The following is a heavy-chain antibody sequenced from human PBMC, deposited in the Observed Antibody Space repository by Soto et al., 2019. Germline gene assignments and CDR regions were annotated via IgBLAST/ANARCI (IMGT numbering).Heavy chain of an antibody. Sequence: PSETLSLTCTVSDGSISSYYWSWIRQPPGKGLEWIGYIYYSGTTYYNPSLKSRVTISLDTSKSQFSLKLSSVTAADTAVYYCARAPNYAFWSGYPPSGMDVWGQGTTVTVSS. J-gene: IGHJ6*02. D-gene: IGHD3-3*01. CDR1: DGSISSYY. CDR3: ARAPNYAFWSGYPPSGMDV. CDR2: IYYSGTT. V-gene: IGHV4-59*01.